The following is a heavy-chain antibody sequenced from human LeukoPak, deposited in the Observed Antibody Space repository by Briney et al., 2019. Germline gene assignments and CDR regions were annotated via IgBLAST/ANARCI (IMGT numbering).Heavy chain of an antibody. V-gene: IGHV1-8*03. CDR2: MNPNSGNT. J-gene: IGHJ6*03. CDR3: ARASQAYMDV. CDR1: GYTFTSYD. Sequence: ASVKVSCKASGYTFTSYDINWVRRATGQGLEWMAWMNPNSGNTGYAQNFQGRVTLTRDTSISTAYMELSSLISEDTAVYYCARASQAYMDVWGKGNPGHRLL.